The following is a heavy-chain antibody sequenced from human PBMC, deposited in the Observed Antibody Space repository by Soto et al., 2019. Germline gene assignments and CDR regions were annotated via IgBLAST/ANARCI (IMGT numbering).Heavy chain of an antibody. CDR1: GGTFSSYA. J-gene: IGHJ6*02. CDR3: ARDGFVGATPTGYYYGMDV. Sequence: SVKVSCKASGGTFSSYAISWVRQAPGQGLEWMGGIIPIFGTANYAQKFQGRVTITADKSTSTAYMELSSLRSEDTAVYYCARDGFVGATPTGYYYGMDVWGQGTTVTVS. D-gene: IGHD1-26*01. V-gene: IGHV1-69*06. CDR2: IIPIFGTA.